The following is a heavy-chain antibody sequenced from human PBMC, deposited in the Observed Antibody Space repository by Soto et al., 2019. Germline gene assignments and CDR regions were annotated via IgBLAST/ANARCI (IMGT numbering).Heavy chain of an antibody. D-gene: IGHD3-22*01. Sequence: EVQLVESGGGLVKPGGSLRLSCAASGFTFSTYSMNWVRQAPGKGLEWVSSISSSSSYIYYADSVKGRFTISRDNAKNSLHLQMNSLRAEDTAVYYCARYDSSGYYWPYYYDGMDVWGQGTTVTVSS. CDR2: ISSSSSYI. CDR1: GFTFSTYS. V-gene: IGHV3-21*01. J-gene: IGHJ6*02. CDR3: ARYDSSGYYWPYYYDGMDV.